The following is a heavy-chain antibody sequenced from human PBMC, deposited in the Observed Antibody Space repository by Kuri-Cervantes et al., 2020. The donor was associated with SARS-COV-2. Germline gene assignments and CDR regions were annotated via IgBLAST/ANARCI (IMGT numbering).Heavy chain of an antibody. J-gene: IGHJ5*02. CDR1: GYSFTSYY. CDR3: ARSSLGYCIGGSCSNWFDP. D-gene: IGHD2-15*01. V-gene: IGHV1-46*01. CDR2: INPSGGSK. Sequence: ASVKVSCKASGYSFTSYYMYWVRQAPGQGLEWMGIINPSGGSKSYAQKFQGRVTMTRDMSISTAYMELSSLRSEDTAVYYCARSSLGYCIGGSCSNWFDPWGQGTLVTVSS.